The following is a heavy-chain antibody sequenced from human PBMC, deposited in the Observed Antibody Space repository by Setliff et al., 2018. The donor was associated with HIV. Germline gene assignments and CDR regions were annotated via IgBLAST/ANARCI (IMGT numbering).Heavy chain of an antibody. Sequence: SETLSLTCAVYGGSFSAYYWTWIRQPPGKGLEWIGEINHSGSTNYNPSLKGRVTISVDTSKNQFSLKLRSVTAADTAIYYCARSDLDNGSGYFDYYSYYMDVWGRGTTVTVSS. V-gene: IGHV4-34*01. CDR2: INHSGST. D-gene: IGHD3-22*01. CDR1: GGSFSAYY. J-gene: IGHJ6*03. CDR3: ARSDLDNGSGYFDYYSYYMDV.